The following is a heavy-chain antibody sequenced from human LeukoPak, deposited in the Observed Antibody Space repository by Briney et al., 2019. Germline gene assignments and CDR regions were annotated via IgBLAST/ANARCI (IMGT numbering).Heavy chain of an antibody. CDR2: MYYSGNT. CDR3: ARHPHYYFDDSAR. J-gene: IGHJ4*02. D-gene: IGHD3-22*01. CDR1: GDSVRTSNSY. V-gene: IGHV4-39*01. Sequence: PSETLSLTCTVSGDSVRTSNSYWGWIRQPPGKGLEWIASMYYSGNTYYNPSLKNRVTISVDTSKNQLSLRLSSVTAADTAVYYCARHPHYYFDDSARWGQGTLVTVSS.